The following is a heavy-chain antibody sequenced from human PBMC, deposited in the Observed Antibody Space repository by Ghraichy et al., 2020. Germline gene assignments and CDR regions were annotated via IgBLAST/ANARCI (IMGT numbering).Heavy chain of an antibody. CDR3: ARLGGLNYVDY. D-gene: IGHD3-16*01. CDR2: IYPGDSDT. CDR1: GYSFTNNW. V-gene: IGHV5-51*01. J-gene: IGHJ4*02. Sequence: GESLNISCKGSGYSFTNNWIGWVRQVPGKGLEWMAIIYPGDSDTRYGPSFQGQVTISADKSISTAYLQWSSLQASDTAMYYCARLGGLNYVDYWGQGTLIIVSS.